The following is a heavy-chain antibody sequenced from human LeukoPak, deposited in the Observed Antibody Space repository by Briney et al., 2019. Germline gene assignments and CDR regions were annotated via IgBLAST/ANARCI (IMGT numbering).Heavy chain of an antibody. CDR1: GFTVSSNY. Sequence: GGSLRLSCAASGFTVSSNYMSWVRQAPGKGLEWVSVIYSGGSRYYADSVKGRFTISRDNSKNTLFLQMNSLKAEDTAVYYCARDTAHDAFDIWGQGTMVTVS. CDR2: IYSGGSR. CDR3: ARDTAHDAFDI. D-gene: IGHD5-18*01. J-gene: IGHJ3*02. V-gene: IGHV3-53*01.